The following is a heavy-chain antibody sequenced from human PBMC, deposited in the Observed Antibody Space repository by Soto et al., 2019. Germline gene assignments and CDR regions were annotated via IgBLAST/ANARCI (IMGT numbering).Heavy chain of an antibody. V-gene: IGHV4-59*01. D-gene: IGHD3-3*01. CDR3: ARAEQSKILLFGKVTRRDYYDGMDV. CDR1: GDSIKNYF. J-gene: IGHJ6*02. Sequence: PENLSLTCTVSGDSIKNYFWSWVRQPPGKGLEWIGHFYHSGTTNYSPAPKSRVTISIDQSKNQFSLRMNSVTAADTAVYYCARAEQSKILLFGKVTRRDYYDGMDVWGQ. CDR2: FYHSGTT.